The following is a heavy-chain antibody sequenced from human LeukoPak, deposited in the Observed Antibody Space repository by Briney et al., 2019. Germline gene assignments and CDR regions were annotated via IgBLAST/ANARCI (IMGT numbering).Heavy chain of an antibody. CDR2: ISYDVNGK. V-gene: IGHV3-30*04. CDR3: AKVGDVGFSSWYYYSMDV. J-gene: IGHJ6*02. CDR1: GFTFSTYA. D-gene: IGHD3-16*01. Sequence: GGSLRLSCTASGFTFSTYAMHWVRQAPGQGLDWVAVISYDVNGKYYADSVKGRFTISRDNSKNTLYLQMTSLRDEDTAVYYCAKVGDVGFSSWYYYSMDVWGQGATVTVSS.